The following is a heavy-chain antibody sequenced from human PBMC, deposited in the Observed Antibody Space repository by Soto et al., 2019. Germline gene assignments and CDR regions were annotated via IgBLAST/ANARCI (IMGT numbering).Heavy chain of an antibody. J-gene: IGHJ5*02. V-gene: IGHV4-59*01. D-gene: IGHD3-10*01. CDR3: ARVAEGRSSVRWFDP. CDR2: IYSSGTT. CDR1: GGSIINYD. Sequence: SETLSLTCTVSGGSIINYDCSWIRHPPWKGLEWIGYIYSSGTTNYNPSLKSRVTISVDTSKKQFSLKLTSVTAADTAVYYCARVAEGRSSVRWFDPSGQGILVPFSS.